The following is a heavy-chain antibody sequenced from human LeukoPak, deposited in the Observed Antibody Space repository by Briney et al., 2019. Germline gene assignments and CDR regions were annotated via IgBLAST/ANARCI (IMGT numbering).Heavy chain of an antibody. J-gene: IGHJ3*02. CDR2: INPNSGGT. CDR3: ARGGGWNDPHAFDI. V-gene: IGHV1-2*02. Sequence: ASVKVSCKASGYTFTGYYMNWVRQAPGQGREWMGWINPNSGGTNYAQKFQGRVTMTRDTSISTAYMELSRLRSDDTAVYYCARGGGWNDPHAFDIWGQGTMVTVSS. D-gene: IGHD1-1*01. CDR1: GYTFTGYY.